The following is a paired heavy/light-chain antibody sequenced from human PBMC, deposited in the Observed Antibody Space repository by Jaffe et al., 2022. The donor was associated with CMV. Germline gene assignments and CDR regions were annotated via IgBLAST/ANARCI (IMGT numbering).Heavy chain of an antibody. D-gene: IGHD4-17*01. CDR1: GFTFSDYS. Sequence: EVQLVESGGGLVKPGGSLRLSCAASGFTFSDYSMNWVRQAPGKGLEWISSISGSGNYIHYADSLKGRFTISRDNSKNSLYLQMSSLRAEDTAVYYCARDDYGDYGPDYWGQGTLVTVSS. CDR2: ISGSGNYI. CDR3: ARDDYGDYGPDY. V-gene: IGHV3-21*01. J-gene: IGHJ4*02.
Light chain of an antibody. J-gene: IGLJ3*02. Sequence: QSVLTQPPSASGTPGQRVTISCSGSSSNIGSRYVYWYQQLPGTAPKLLIYRNNQRPSGVPDRFSGSKSDTSASLAISGLRSEDEADYYCATWDDRLSGRVFGGGTKLTVL. V-gene: IGLV1-47*01. CDR3: ATWDDRLSGRV. CDR2: RNN. CDR1: SSNIGSRY.